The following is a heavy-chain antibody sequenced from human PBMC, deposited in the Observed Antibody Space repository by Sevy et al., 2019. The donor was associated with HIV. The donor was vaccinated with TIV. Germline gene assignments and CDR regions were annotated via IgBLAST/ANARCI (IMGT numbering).Heavy chain of an antibody. CDR1: GFTFSSYW. Sequence: GGSLRLSCAASGFTFSSYWMSWVRQAPGQGLEWVATMKQDGSEKYVDSVKGRFTISRDNAKHSLYLQMNSLRAEDTAVYYCVREGLGGFSYSLDCWGQGTLVTVSS. D-gene: IGHD5-18*01. J-gene: IGHJ4*02. CDR2: MKQDGSEK. CDR3: VREGLGGFSYSLDC. V-gene: IGHV3-7*01.